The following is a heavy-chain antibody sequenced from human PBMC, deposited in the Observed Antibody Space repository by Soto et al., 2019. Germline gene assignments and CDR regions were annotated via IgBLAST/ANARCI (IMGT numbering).Heavy chain of an antibody. Sequence: QEQLVESGGGVVQPARSLRLSCAASGFTFSSYGIHWVRQAPGKGLEWLAVIWYDGINKYYADSVKGRFTVSRDNSKNTVFLHMSGLRAEDAAVYYCARDDRVLLAYHRGDTAIDLWGQGTVVTISS. D-gene: IGHD3-16*01. J-gene: IGHJ3*01. CDR3: ARDDRVLLAYHRGDTAIDL. V-gene: IGHV3-33*01. CDR2: IWYDGINK. CDR1: GFTFSSYG.